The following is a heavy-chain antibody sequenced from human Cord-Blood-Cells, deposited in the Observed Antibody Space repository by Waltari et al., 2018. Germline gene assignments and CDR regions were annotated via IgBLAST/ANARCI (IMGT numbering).Heavy chain of an antibody. CDR1: GGNFSSYD. J-gene: IGHJ3*02. CDR3: ARQQQLDAFDI. Sequence: VQLVQSGAEVKKPGSSVKVSCTASGGNFSSYDINWVRQAPGQGLEWMRGIIPIFGTANYAQKFQGRVTITADESTSTAYMELSSLRSEDTAVYYCARQQQLDAFDIWGQGTMVTVSS. V-gene: IGHV1-69*01. D-gene: IGHD6-13*01. CDR2: IIPIFGTA.